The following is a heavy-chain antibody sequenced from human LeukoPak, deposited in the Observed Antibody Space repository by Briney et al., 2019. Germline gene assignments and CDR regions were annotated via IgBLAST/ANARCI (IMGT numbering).Heavy chain of an antibody. J-gene: IGHJ4*02. CDR2: IIPILGIA. CDR3: ARFTFGVVNGD. CDR1: GGTFSSYT. Sequence: SVKVSCKASGGTFSSYTISCVRQAPGQGLEWMGRIIPILGIANYAQKLQGRVTITADKSTSTAYMELSSLRSEDTAVYYCARFTFGVVNGDWGQGTLVTVSS. V-gene: IGHV1-69*02. D-gene: IGHD3-3*01.